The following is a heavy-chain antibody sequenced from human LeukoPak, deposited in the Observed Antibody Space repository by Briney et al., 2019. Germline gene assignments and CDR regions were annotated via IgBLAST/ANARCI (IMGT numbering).Heavy chain of an antibody. Sequence: SETLSLTCTVSGGSISSSSYYWGWIRQPPGKGLEWIGSIYYSGSTYYNPSLKSRVTISVDTSKNQFSLKLSSVTAADTAVYYCARVTYGGNFDYWGQGTLVTVSS. J-gene: IGHJ4*02. V-gene: IGHV4-39*07. CDR1: GGSISSSSYY. D-gene: IGHD3-16*01. CDR3: ARVTYGGNFDY. CDR2: IYYSGST.